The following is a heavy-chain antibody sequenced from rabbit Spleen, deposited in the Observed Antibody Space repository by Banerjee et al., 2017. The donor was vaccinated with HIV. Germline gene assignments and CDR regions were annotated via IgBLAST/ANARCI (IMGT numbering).Heavy chain of an antibody. J-gene: IGHJ6*01. CDR3: ARDTGSSFSSYGMDL. D-gene: IGHD8-1*01. CDR1: GFSFSNKAV. CDR2: IAAGVSGTT. Sequence: QQQLVESGGGLVKPGASLTLTCKASGFSFSNKAVMCWVRQAPGKGPEWIACIAAGVSGTTYYATWAKGRFTISNPSSTTVTLQMTSLTVADTATYFCARDTGSSFSSYGMDLWGPGTLVTVS. V-gene: IGHV1S45*01.